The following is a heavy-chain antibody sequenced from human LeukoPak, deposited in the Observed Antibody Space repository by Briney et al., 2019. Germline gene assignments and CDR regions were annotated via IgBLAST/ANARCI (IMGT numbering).Heavy chain of an antibody. CDR1: GYTFTSYA. CDR3: ARGDGQLARPAAFDI. J-gene: IGHJ3*02. Sequence: SVKVSCKASGYTFTSYAMHWVRQAPGQRLEWMGWINAGNGNTKYSQKFQGRVTITRDTSASTAYMELSSLRSEDTAVYYCARGDGQLARPAAFDIWGQGTMVTVSS. V-gene: IGHV1-3*01. D-gene: IGHD6-6*01. CDR2: INAGNGNT.